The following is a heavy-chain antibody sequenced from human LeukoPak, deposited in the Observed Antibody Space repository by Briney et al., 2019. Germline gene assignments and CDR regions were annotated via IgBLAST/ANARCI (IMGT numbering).Heavy chain of an antibody. Sequence: SETLSLTCSVSGDSISSGHAYWGWIRQSPWKGLEWLGNVYYVGSPHYNPSLNSGRVTISVDTSKNQFSLKLASVTAEDTAVYYWARMTIRKRAMDVWGQGTTVTVSS. D-gene: IGHD5-24*01. CDR3: ARMTIRKRAMDV. V-gene: IGHV4-39*01. CDR2: VYYVGSP. CDR1: GDSISSGHAY. J-gene: IGHJ6*02.